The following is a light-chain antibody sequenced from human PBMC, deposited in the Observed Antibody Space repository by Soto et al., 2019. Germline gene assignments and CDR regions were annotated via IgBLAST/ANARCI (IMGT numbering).Light chain of an antibody. Sequence: EIVMTQSPATLSVSPGERATLSCRASQNINSNLAWYQQKPGQAPRLLIYGASTRATGLPDRFSGSGSETDFTLTISTVQAEDVAVYYCQQHYSTPLAFGQGTKVDI. CDR1: QNINSN. CDR2: GAS. J-gene: IGKJ1*01. CDR3: QQHYSTPLA. V-gene: IGKV3-15*01.